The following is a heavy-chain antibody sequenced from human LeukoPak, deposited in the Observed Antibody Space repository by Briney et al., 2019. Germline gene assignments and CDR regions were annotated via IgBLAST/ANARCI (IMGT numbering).Heavy chain of an antibody. CDR3: AKSQGARLNYYSFGLDV. D-gene: IGHD1-26*01. J-gene: IGHJ6*02. Sequence: GRSLRLSCAASGFTFNDFAMHWVRQAPGKGLEWVSGISWNSGSLGYADSVRGRFTISRDNAKNSLYLQMNSLTAEDTALYYCAKSQGARLNYYSFGLDVWGQGTTVTVSS. CDR1: GFTFNDFA. V-gene: IGHV3-9*01. CDR2: ISWNSGSL.